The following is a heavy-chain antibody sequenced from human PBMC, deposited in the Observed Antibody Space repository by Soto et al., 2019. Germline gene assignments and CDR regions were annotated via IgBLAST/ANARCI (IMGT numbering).Heavy chain of an antibody. Sequence: QVQLVQSGAEVKKPGASVKVSCKASGYTFTSYAMHWVRQAPGQRLEWMGWINAGNGNTKYSQKFQGRVTITRDTSASTAYMELSSLRSEYTAVYYCARGSYYYYGMDVWGQGTTVTVSS. J-gene: IGHJ6*02. CDR1: GYTFTSYA. V-gene: IGHV1-3*01. CDR3: ARGSYYYYGMDV. CDR2: INAGNGNT.